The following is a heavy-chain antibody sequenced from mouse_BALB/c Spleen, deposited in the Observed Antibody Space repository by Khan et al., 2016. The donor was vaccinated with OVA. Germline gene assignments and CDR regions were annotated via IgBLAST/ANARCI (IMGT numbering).Heavy chain of an antibody. Sequence: EVQLQQSGPELVKPGASVKMSCKASGYTFTDYYMKWMKQSHGKSLEWIGDINPNNGDTFYNQKFKGKATLTVAKSSSTAYTQLNSLTSEDSAVYDCARGLFVDWGAGTTVTVSS. J-gene: IGHJ1*01. V-gene: IGHV1-26*01. CDR3: ARGLFVD. CDR1: GYTFTDYY. CDR2: INPNNGDT.